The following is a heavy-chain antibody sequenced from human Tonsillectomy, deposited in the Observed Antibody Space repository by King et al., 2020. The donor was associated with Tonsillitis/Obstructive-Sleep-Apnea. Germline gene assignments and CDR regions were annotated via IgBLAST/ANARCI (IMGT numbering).Heavy chain of an antibody. CDR2: IYPDDSDT. V-gene: IGHV5-51*03. J-gene: IGHJ5*02. D-gene: IGHD2-2*01. CDR1: GYSFTSYW. Sequence: ELQLVQSGAEVKKPGESLKISCKGSGYSFTSYWNAWVRQMPGKGLEWMGIIYPDDSDTRYSPSFQGQVTISADKSISTAYLQWSSLKASDTAMYYCARRNCSSTSCYWNWFDPWGQGTLVTVSS. CDR3: ARRNCSSTSCYWNWFDP.